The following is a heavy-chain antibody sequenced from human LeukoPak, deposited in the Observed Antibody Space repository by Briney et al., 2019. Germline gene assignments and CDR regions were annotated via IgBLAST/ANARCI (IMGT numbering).Heavy chain of an antibody. CDR2: ISGNGDIT. D-gene: IGHD2-15*01. CDR3: ARVKRDCSGGSCYSYDY. J-gene: IGHJ4*02. Sequence: GGSLRLSCVASRFTFNTYDVTWVRQAPGKGLEWVSAISGNGDITYYADSVRGRFTISRDNSKNTLFLQMNSLRAEDTAVYYCARVKRDCSGGSCYSYDYWGQGTLVTVSS. V-gene: IGHV3-23*01. CDR1: RFTFNTYD.